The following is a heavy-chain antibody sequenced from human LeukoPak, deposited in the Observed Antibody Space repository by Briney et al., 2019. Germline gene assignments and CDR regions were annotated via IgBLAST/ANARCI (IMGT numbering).Heavy chain of an antibody. CDR2: IYHSGST. J-gene: IGHJ4*02. CDR1: GYSISSGYY. V-gene: IGHV4-38-2*02. CDR3: ARDGNFPVTKFDY. Sequence: PSETLSLTCTVSGYSISSGYYWGWIRQPPGKGLEWIGSIYHSGSTYYNPSLKSRVTISVDTSKNQFSLKLSSVTAADTAVYYCARDGNFPVTKFDYWGQGTLVTVSS. D-gene: IGHD1-7*01.